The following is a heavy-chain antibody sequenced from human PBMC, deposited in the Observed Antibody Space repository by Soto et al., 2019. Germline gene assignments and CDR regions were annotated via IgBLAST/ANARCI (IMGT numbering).Heavy chain of an antibody. V-gene: IGHV4-34*01. CDR1: GGSVGGYY. CDR2: INHSGSI. D-gene: IGHD4-17*01. Sequence: SETLSLTCAVYGGSVGGYYWSWVRQPPGKGLEWIGEINHSGSITYAPSHKSRVTMSVDTSKNQFSLRLNSVTAADTAVYYCARGEVTTGVFWGQGTQVTVSS. CDR3: ARGEVTTGVF. J-gene: IGHJ4*02.